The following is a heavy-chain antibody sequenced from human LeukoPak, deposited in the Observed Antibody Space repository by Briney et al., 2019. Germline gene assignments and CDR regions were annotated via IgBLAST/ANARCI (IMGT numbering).Heavy chain of an antibody. Sequence: SETLSLTCTVSGYSISNGYYWGWIRQPPGKGLEWIGSIYHSGSTYYNPSLKSRVTISLGTSKNQLSLKLSSVTAADTAVYYCARDLSSSSNYVDGTFDFWGQGTLVTVSS. CDR2: IYHSGST. V-gene: IGHV4-38-2*02. J-gene: IGHJ3*01. D-gene: IGHD4-11*01. CDR3: ARDLSSSSNYVDGTFDF. CDR1: GYSISNGYY.